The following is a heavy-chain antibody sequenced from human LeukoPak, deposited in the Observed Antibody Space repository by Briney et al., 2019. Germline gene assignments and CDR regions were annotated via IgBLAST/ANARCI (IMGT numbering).Heavy chain of an antibody. CDR1: GFTFSYYW. V-gene: IGHV3-74*01. J-gene: IGHJ4*02. CDR3: ILSAAGTEFDS. CDR2: IDTDGSRT. Sequence: GGSLRPSCAAAGFTFSYYWMHCGRQAPGKGLVWVSRIDTDGSRTSYADSVKGRFTISRNNAKKTQQLQMSRLRAENTAVYYCILSAAGTEFDSWLQGSLVTVSS. D-gene: IGHD6-13*01.